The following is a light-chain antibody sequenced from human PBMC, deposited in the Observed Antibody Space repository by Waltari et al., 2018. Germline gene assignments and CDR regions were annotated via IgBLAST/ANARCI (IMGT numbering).Light chain of an antibody. CDR1: SSDVGAYNY. CDR2: DVS. V-gene: IGLV2-11*01. J-gene: IGLJ3*02. Sequence: QSALTQPRSVSGSPGQSVIISCTGTSSDVGAYNYVSWYQQHPGKAPKPMIYDVSKPPYCVPDRVSVSKSCNAASLTCSGLQSGDESDYCCCSYAGSYTWVFGGGTKLTVL. CDR3: CSYAGSYTWV.